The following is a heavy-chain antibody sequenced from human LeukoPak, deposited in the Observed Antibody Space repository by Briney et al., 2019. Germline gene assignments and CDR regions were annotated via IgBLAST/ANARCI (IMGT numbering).Heavy chain of an antibody. V-gene: IGHV3-21*01. J-gene: IGHJ4*02. CDR1: GFTFSSYS. D-gene: IGHD4-11*01. CDR2: ISSSSSYI. Sequence: GGSLRLSCAASGFTFSSYSMNWVRQAPGQGLEWVSSISSSSSYIYYADSVKGRFTISRDNAKNSLYLQMNSLRAEDTAVYYCARGDDYSSTFDYWGQGTLVTVSS. CDR3: ARGDDYSSTFDY.